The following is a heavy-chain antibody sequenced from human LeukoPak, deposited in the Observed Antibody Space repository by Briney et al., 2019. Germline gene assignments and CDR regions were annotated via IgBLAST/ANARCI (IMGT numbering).Heavy chain of an antibody. J-gene: IGHJ4*02. D-gene: IGHD5-18*01. V-gene: IGHV4-34*01. CDR1: GGSFSGYY. CDR2: INHSGST. Sequence: SETLSLTCAVYGGSFSGYYWSWIRQPPGKGLEWIGEINHSGSTHYNPSLKSRVTISVDTSKNQFSLKLSSVTAADTAVYYCARKTPGYSYGTGFDYWGQGTLVTVSS. CDR3: ARKTPGYSYGTGFDY.